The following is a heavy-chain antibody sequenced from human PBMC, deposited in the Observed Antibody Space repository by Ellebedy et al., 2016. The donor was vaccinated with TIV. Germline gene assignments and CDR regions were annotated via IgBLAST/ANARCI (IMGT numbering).Heavy chain of an antibody. Sequence: GGSLRLXCAASGFTFDDYAMHWVRQAPGKGLEWVSGISWNSGSIGYADSVKGRFTISRDNAKNSLYLQMNSLRAEDTALYYCAKDKGSYLYWYFDLWGRGTLVTVSP. V-gene: IGHV3-9*01. D-gene: IGHD1-26*01. J-gene: IGHJ2*01. CDR2: ISWNSGSI. CDR3: AKDKGSYLYWYFDL. CDR1: GFTFDDYA.